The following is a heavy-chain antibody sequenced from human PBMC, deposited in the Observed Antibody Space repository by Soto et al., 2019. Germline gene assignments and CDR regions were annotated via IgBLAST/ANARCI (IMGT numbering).Heavy chain of an antibody. J-gene: IGHJ3*02. CDR2: ISGSGGTT. CDR1: GFTFSSYA. D-gene: IGHD6-19*01. Sequence: EVQLLESGGGLVQPGGSLRLSCAASGFTFSSYAMSWVRQAPGKGLEWVSAISGSGGTTYYAVSVKGRFTFSRDNSENTLYLQMNSLRAEDTAVYYCAKTANGWFSAFDIWGQGTMVTVSS. CDR3: AKTANGWFSAFDI. V-gene: IGHV3-23*01.